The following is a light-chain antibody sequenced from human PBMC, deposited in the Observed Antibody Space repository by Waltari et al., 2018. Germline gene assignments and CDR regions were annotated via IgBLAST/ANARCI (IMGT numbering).Light chain of an antibody. V-gene: IGLV2-14*01. J-gene: IGLJ1*01. CDR2: EVS. CDR1: DSDVGAYDF. Sequence: QSALTQPASVSGSPGQSITLPCSGTDSDVGAYDFVSRYQQHPGKAPHLIIYEVSNRPSGISNRFSASKSGNTASLTISGLQAEDEADYYCSSYTTSSAPGVFGTGTRVTVL. CDR3: SSYTTSSAPGV.